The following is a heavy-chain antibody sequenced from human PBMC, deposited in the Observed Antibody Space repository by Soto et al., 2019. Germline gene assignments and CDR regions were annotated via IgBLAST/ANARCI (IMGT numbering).Heavy chain of an antibody. Sequence: EVQLLESGGGLVQPGGSLRLSCAASGFTFSSYAMSWVRQAPGKGLEWVSAISGSGGSTYYADSVKGRFTISRDNSTNQLYLQMNSLRAEDTAVYYCAKQLVEPRGYYYYGMDVWGQGTTVTVSS. V-gene: IGHV3-23*01. CDR2: ISGSGGST. CDR1: GFTFSSYA. J-gene: IGHJ6*02. D-gene: IGHD1-1*01. CDR3: AKQLVEPRGYYYYGMDV.